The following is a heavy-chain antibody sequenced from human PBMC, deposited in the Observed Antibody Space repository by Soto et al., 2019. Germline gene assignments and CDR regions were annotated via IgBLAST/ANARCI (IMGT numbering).Heavy chain of an antibody. CDR2: IKSKTDGGTT. V-gene: IGHV3-15*01. D-gene: IGHD4-17*01. J-gene: IGHJ3*02. Sequence: EVQLVESGGGLVKPGGSLRLSCAASGFTFSNAWMSWVRQAPGKGLEWVGRIKSKTDGGTTDYAAPVKGRFTIPRDDSKNTLYRQMNSLKAEDTAVYYCTTEKTVTTLAFDIWGQGTMVTVSS. CDR1: GFTFSNAW. CDR3: TTEKTVTTLAFDI.